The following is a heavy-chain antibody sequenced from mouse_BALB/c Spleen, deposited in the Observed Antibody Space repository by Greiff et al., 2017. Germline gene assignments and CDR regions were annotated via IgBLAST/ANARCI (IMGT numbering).Heavy chain of an antibody. V-gene: IGHV10-1*02. CDR2: IRSKSNNYAT. CDR1: GFTFNTYA. J-gene: IGHJ3*01. CDR3: VRRGDGNPFAY. D-gene: IGHD2-1*01. Sequence: DVKLVESGGGLVQPKGSLKLSCAASGFTFNTYAMNWVRQAPGKGLEWVARIRSKSNNYATYYADSVKDRFTISRDDSQSMLYLQMNNLKTEDTAMYYCVRRGDGNPFAYWGQGTLVTVSA.